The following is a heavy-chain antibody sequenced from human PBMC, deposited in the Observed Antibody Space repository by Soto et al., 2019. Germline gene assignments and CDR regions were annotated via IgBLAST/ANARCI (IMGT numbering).Heavy chain of an antibody. Sequence: PGGSLRLSCAASGFTFSSYWMNWVRQAPGKGLEWASRIDPDGSRKSYADSVQGRLTISRDNAKNILYLQMNSLRAEDTAVYYCASWGHIVVVTPTDFDHWGQGTLVTVSS. D-gene: IGHD2-21*02. CDR1: GFTFSSYW. CDR3: ASWGHIVVVTPTDFDH. V-gene: IGHV3-74*01. CDR2: IDPDGSRK. J-gene: IGHJ4*02.